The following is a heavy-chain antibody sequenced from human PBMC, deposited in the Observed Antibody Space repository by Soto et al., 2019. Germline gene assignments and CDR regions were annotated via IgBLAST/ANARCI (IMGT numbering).Heavy chain of an antibody. CDR3: ARDARNADYDY. CDR2: IHGTRSII. J-gene: IGHJ4*02. D-gene: IGHD1-1*01. V-gene: IGHV3-48*02. Sequence: EVQRVESGGGLVQPGGSLRLSCAVSGFTFSIHAINLVRQATGKGLELVAYIHGTRSIIYYADSVKGRFTISTDNAKNSLFLQMASLRDADTAVSYCARDARNADYDYCGQGPLVTVSA. CDR1: GFTFSIHA.